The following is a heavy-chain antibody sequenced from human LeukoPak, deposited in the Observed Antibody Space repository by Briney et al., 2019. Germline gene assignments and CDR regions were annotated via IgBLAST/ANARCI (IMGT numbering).Heavy chain of an antibody. D-gene: IGHD3-22*01. CDR2: IIGSGGST. CDR3: ATEYYYDSSGYYPRNMGY. V-gene: IGHV3-23*01. Sequence: GGSLRLSFAASGFPFSSYAMTWVRPAPGKGLEWVSGIIGSGGSTYYADSVKGRFTISRDNSKNTLDLQMNGLRAEDTAVYYCATEYYYDSSGYYPRNMGYWGQGTLVTVSS. J-gene: IGHJ4*02. CDR1: GFPFSSYA.